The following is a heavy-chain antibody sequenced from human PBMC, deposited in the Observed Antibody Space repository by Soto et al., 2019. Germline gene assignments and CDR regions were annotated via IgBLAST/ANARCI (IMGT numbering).Heavy chain of an antibody. V-gene: IGHV4-34*12. CDR3: ARPHYDSNTFYSFFDY. CDR1: DGSFSGYY. CDR2: IFHGGST. D-gene: IGHD3-22*01. Sequence: QVQLQQWGAGLLKPSETLSLTCAVYDGSFSGYYWSWIRQPPGKGLEWIGAIFHGGSTNYSPSLRSRVTISVETSKNQFSLELSSVTAADTAVYYCARPHYDSNTFYSFFDYWGQGTLVTVSS. J-gene: IGHJ4*02.